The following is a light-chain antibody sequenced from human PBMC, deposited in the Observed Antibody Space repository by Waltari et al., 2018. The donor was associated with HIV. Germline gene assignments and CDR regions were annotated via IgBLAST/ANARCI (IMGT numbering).Light chain of an antibody. V-gene: IGKV3-20*01. CDR2: GAS. CDR1: QSVSSSY. CDR3: QQYGSSHKT. Sequence: EIVLTQSPGTLSLSTGERATLSCRASQSVSSSYLAWYQQKPGQAPRLLIYGASSRATGIPDRFSGSGSGTDFTLTISRLEPEDFAVYYCQQYGSSHKTFGQGTKVEIK. J-gene: IGKJ1*01.